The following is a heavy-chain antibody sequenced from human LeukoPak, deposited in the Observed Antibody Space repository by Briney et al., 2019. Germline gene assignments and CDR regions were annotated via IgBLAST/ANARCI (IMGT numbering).Heavy chain of an antibody. Sequence: GGSLRLSCAASGFTFSTYGMNWVRQAPGKGLEWVSSISRDNDIYYADSMKGRFTISRDNAKDSLYLQMNSLRAEHTAVYYCARDRAVSPNTFDYWGQGTLVTVSS. D-gene: IGHD1/OR15-1a*01. J-gene: IGHJ4*02. V-gene: IGHV3-21*01. CDR3: ARDRAVSPNTFDY. CDR2: ISRDNDI. CDR1: GFTFSTYG.